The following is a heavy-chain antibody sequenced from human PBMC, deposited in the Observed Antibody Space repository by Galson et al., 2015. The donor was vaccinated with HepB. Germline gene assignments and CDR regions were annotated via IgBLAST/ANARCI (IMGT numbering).Heavy chain of an antibody. CDR1: EFILSMYW. D-gene: IGHD3-16*01. V-gene: IGHV3-30*03. CDR2: LSSHGDNE. J-gene: IGHJ4*02. CDR3: AGTFYFDY. Sequence: SLRLSCAASEFILSMYWMNWVRQAPGKGLEWVAVLSSHGDNEYYADSVKGRFTISRDNSENTVYLQMHSLRVEDTAVYYCAGTFYFDYWGQGTLVTVSS.